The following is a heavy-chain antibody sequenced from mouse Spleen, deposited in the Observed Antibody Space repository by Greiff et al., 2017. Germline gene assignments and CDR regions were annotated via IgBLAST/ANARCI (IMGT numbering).Heavy chain of an antibody. J-gene: IGHJ3*01. V-gene: IGHV5-6-5*01. CDR1: GFTFSSYA. CDR2: ISSGGST. CDR3: ARGGGYDYDGAWFAY. Sequence: EVKLMESGGDLVKPGGSLKLSCAASGFTFSSYAMSWVRQTPEKRLEWVASISSGGSTYYPDSVKGRFTISRDNARNILYLQMSSLRSEDTAMYYCARGGGYDYDGAWFAYWGQGTLVTVSA. D-gene: IGHD2-4*01.